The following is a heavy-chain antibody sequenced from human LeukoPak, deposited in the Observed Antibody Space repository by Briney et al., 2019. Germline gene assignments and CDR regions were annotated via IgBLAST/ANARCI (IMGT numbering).Heavy chain of an antibody. J-gene: IGHJ6*02. D-gene: IGHD3-10*01. V-gene: IGHV1-2*06. CDR2: INPNSGGT. Sequence: ASVKVSCKASGYTFTGYYMHWVRQAPGQGLEWMGRINPNSGGTNYAQKFQGRVTMTRDTSISTAYMELSRLRSDDTAVYYCARDSDYYGSGSYLGRIYYYYGMDVWGQGTTVTVSS. CDR1: GYTFTGYY. CDR3: ARDSDYYGSGSYLGRIYYYYGMDV.